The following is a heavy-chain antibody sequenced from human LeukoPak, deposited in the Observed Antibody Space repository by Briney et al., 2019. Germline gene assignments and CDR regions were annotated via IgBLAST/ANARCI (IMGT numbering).Heavy chain of an antibody. J-gene: IGHJ6*02. Sequence: PQTLSLTCTVSGGSISSGDYYGRWIRQPPGKGLEWIGYIYYSGSTYYNPSLKSRVTISVDTSKNQFSLKLSSVTAADTAVYYCARGPNLRLLELLPSYGMAVWGQGTTVTVSS. CDR3: ARGPNLRLLELLPSYGMAV. V-gene: IGHV4-30-4*01. CDR1: GGSISSGDYY. CDR2: IYYSGST. D-gene: IGHD3-3*01.